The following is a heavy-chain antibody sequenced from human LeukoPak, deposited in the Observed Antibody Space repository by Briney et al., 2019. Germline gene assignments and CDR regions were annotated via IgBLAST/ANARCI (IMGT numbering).Heavy chain of an antibody. Sequence: GGSLRLSCAASGFTFSDHYMIWLRQAPGKGLESVSSISHNGDTKYYADSVKGRLSIPRDNAKGTLYLEMNSLRVEDTAVYYCARDRHGYFDYWGQGTLVTVSS. CDR1: GFTFSDHY. D-gene: IGHD6-13*01. V-gene: IGHV3-11*01. CDR2: ISHNGDTK. CDR3: ARDRHGYFDY. J-gene: IGHJ4*02.